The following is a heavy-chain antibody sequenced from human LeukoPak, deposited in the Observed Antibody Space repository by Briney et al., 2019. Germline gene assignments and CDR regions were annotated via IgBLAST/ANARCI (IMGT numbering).Heavy chain of an antibody. J-gene: IGHJ5*02. D-gene: IGHD3-22*01. CDR2: INHSGST. CDR1: GGSFSGYY. Sequence: PSETLSLTCAVYGGSFSGYYWSWIRQPPGKGLEWIGEINHSGSTNYNPSLKSRVTISVDTSKNQFSLKLSSVTAADTAVYYCARGPSRRITMIVASKITRFDPWGQGTLVTVSS. CDR3: ARGPSRRITMIVASKITRFDP. V-gene: IGHV4-34*01.